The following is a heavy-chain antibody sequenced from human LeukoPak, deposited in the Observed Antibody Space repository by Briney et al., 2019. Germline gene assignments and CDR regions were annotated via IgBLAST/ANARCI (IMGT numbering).Heavy chain of an antibody. CDR1: GGSFSGYY. Sequence: PSETLSLTCAVYGGSFSGYYWSWIRQPPGKGLEWIGEINHSGSTNYNPSLKSRVTISVDTSKNQFSLKLSSVTAADTAVYYCARGPSGSHYVPYYFDYWGQGTLVTVSS. D-gene: IGHD1-26*01. CDR3: ARGPSGSHYVPYYFDY. CDR2: INHSGST. J-gene: IGHJ4*02. V-gene: IGHV4-34*01.